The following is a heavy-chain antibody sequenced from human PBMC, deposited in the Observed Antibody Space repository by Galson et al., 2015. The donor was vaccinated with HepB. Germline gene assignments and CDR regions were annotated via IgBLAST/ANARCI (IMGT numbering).Heavy chain of an antibody. J-gene: IGHJ4*02. Sequence: SLRLSCAASGFSLSNYDMHWVRHPTGKSLEWVSGIGSAGDTYYPGSVRGRFTIFRENAKHSVYLQISSLRAADTAVYYCARAASNYYDNSGPFDYWGQGTLVTVSS. CDR1: GFSLSNYD. CDR2: IGSAGDT. V-gene: IGHV3-13*01. CDR3: ARAASNYYDNSGPFDY. D-gene: IGHD3-22*01.